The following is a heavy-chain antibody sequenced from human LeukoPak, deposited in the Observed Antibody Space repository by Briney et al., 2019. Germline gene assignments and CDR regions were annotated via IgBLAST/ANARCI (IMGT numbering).Heavy chain of an antibody. J-gene: IGHJ4*02. Sequence: PGGSLRLSCAASGFTFSSYWMHWVRQAPGKGLVWVSRINSDGSSTSYADSVKGRFTISRDNAKNTLYLQMNSLRAEDTAVYYSASRRYSSSWPIDYWGQGTLVTVSS. CDR1: GFTFSSYW. V-gene: IGHV3-74*01. D-gene: IGHD6-13*01. CDR2: INSDGSST. CDR3: ASRRYSSSWPIDY.